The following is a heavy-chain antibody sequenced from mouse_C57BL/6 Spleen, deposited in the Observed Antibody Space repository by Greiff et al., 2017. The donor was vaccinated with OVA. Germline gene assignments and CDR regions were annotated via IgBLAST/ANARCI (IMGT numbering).Heavy chain of an antibody. CDR2: IYPGDGDT. Sequence: VMLVESGPELVKPGASVKISCKASGYAFSSYWMNWVKQRPGKGLEWIGRIYPGDGDTNYNGKIKGKATLTADKSSSTAYMQLSSLTSEDSAVYFCASDYYGSSYYYAMDYWGQGTSVTVSS. CDR1: GYAFSSYW. D-gene: IGHD1-1*01. J-gene: IGHJ4*01. V-gene: IGHV1-82*01. CDR3: ASDYYGSSYYYAMDY.